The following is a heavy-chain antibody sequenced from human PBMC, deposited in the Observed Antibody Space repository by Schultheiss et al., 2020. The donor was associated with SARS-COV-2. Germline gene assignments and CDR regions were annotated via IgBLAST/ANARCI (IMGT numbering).Heavy chain of an antibody. CDR1: GYTFTTYG. Sequence: ASVKVSCKASGYTFTTYGISWVRQAPGQGLEWIGWISAYNGNTNYAQKLQGRVTMTTDTSTSTAYMELRSLRSDDTAVYYCARDMMYTVAGTGRVDYWGQGTLVTVSS. V-gene: IGHV1-18*04. CDR2: ISAYNGNT. D-gene: IGHD6-19*01. J-gene: IGHJ4*02. CDR3: ARDMMYTVAGTGRVDY.